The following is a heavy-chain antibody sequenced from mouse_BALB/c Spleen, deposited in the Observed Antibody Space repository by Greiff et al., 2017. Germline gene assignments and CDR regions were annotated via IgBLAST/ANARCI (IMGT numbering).Heavy chain of an antibody. CDR1: GFNIKDYY. Sequence: VQLQQSGAELVRSGASVKLSCTASGFNIKDYYMHWVKQRPEQGLEWIGWIDPENGDTEYAPKFQGKATMTADTSSNTAYLQLSSLTSEDTAVYYCNAIYYGSPYYAMDYWGQGTSVTVSS. V-gene: IGHV14-4*02. J-gene: IGHJ4*01. CDR2: IDPENGDT. D-gene: IGHD1-1*01. CDR3: NAIYYGSPYYAMDY.